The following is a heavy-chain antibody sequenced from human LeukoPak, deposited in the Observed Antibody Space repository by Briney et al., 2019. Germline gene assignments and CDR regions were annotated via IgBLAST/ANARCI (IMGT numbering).Heavy chain of an antibody. V-gene: IGHV4-38-2*02. Sequence: SETLSLTCTVSGYSISSGYYWGWIRQPPGRGLEWIGSISHSGSTYYNPSLKSRVTVSVDTSKNQFSLKLSSVTAADTAVYYCARTTEGYAGGPGYSYYYYMDVWGKGTTVTISS. J-gene: IGHJ6*03. CDR2: ISHSGST. CDR3: ARTTEGYAGGPGYSYYYYMDV. CDR1: GYSISSGYY. D-gene: IGHD5-12*01.